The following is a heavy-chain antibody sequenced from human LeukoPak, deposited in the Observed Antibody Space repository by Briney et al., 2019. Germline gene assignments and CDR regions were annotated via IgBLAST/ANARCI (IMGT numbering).Heavy chain of an antibody. CDR1: GFTFSGYG. V-gene: IGHV3-30*18. D-gene: IGHD4-11*01. J-gene: IGHJ6*02. CDR3: AKEGIARTTVTNYYYGMDV. Sequence: PGGSLRLSCAASGFTFSGYGMHWVRQAPGKGLEWEAVISYDGSNKYYADSVKGRFTISRDNSKNTLYLQMNSLRAEDTAVYYCAKEGIARTTVTNYYYGMDVWGQGTTVTVSS. CDR2: ISYDGSNK.